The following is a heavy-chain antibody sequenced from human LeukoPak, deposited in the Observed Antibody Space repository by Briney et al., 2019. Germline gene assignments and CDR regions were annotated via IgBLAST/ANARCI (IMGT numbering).Heavy chain of an antibody. V-gene: IGHV1-2*02. CDR2: INPNSGGT. CDR1: GYTFTGYN. J-gene: IGHJ6*03. D-gene: IGHD2-2*01. CDR3: ARGRSAIYRSSTSCSQAIYYMDV. Sequence: ASVKVSCKASGYTFTGYNMHWVRQAPGQGLEWMGWINPNSGGTNYAQKFQGRVTMTRNTSISTAYMELSSLRSEDTAVYYCARGRSAIYRSSTSCSQAIYYMDVWGKGTTVTISS.